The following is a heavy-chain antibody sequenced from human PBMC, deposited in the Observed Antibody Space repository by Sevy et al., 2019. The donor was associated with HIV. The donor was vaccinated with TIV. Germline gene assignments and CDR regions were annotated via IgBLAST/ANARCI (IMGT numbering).Heavy chain of an antibody. CDR3: ARVPREEFAV. CDR2: MNPNTGYT. Sequence: ASVKVSCKTSGYTFTSYDINWVRQATGQGLEWMGYMNPNTGYTGYAQKFQGRFTMTRDTSISTAYMELRSLRSEDTAVYYCARVPREEFAVWDQGTLVTVSS. V-gene: IGHV1-8*01. CDR1: GYTFTSYD. J-gene: IGHJ4*02. D-gene: IGHD2-2*01.